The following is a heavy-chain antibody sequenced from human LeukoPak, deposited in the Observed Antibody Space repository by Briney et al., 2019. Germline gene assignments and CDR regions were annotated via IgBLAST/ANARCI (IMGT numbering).Heavy chain of an antibody. D-gene: IGHD5-18*01. CDR1: GFTFSSYA. V-gene: IGHV3-23*01. J-gene: IGHJ4*02. CDR3: HADTAMVTNFDY. CDR2: ISGSGGST. Sequence: GGSLRLSCAASGFTFSSYAMSWVRQAPGKGLEWVSAISGSGGSTYYADSVKGRFTISRDNSKNTLYLQMNSLKTEDTAVYYCHADTAMVTNFDYWGQGTLVTVSS.